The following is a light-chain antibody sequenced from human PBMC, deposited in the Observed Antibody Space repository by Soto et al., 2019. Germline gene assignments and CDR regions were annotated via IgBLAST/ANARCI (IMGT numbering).Light chain of an antibody. CDR2: GAS. Sequence: EIMMTQSPATLSVSPGERATLSCRASQSVSSSLAWYQQKPGQAPRLLIYGASTRATGIPARFSGSGSGTEFTLTISSLQPDDFATYYCQQLNSYPITFGQGTRLEIK. CDR3: QQLNSYPIT. V-gene: IGKV3-15*01. J-gene: IGKJ5*01. CDR1: QSVSSS.